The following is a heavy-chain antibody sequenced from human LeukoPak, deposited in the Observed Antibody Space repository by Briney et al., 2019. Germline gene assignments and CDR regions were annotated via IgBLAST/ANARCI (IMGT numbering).Heavy chain of an antibody. D-gene: IGHD3-22*01. CDR2: MNPYTGKT. V-gene: IGHV1-8*03. Sequence: ASVKVSCKSSGYTFTNFDINWVRQATGQGLEWLGWMNPYTGKTGYAQKFQGRVTFTGDTSIRTAYMEVSSLTSEDTAVYYCARAPIPYYYDSSAYYSDYWGQGTLVTVSS. J-gene: IGHJ4*02. CDR1: GYTFTNFD. CDR3: ARAPIPYYYDSSAYYSDY.